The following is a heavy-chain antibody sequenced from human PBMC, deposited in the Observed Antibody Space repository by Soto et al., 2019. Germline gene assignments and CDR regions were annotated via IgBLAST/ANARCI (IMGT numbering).Heavy chain of an antibody. CDR3: AKNQGVELVPLATVDWFDP. Sequence: GSLRLSCAASGFTFENFGMSWVRQAPGKGLEWISSISGSGFNKYYADSVKGRFTISRDNSKNTVYLELNNLRAEDTAVYHCAKNQGVELVPLATVDWFDPWGQGSVVTV. D-gene: IGHD1-26*01. CDR1: GFTFENFG. CDR2: ISGSGFNK. J-gene: IGHJ5*02. V-gene: IGHV3-23*01.